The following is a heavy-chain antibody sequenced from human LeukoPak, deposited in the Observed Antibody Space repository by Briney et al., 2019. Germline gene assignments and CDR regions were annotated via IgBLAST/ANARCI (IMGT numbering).Heavy chain of an antibody. CDR1: GYTFTSYD. D-gene: IGHD2-2*01. V-gene: IGHV1-8*01. CDR2: MNPNSGNT. J-gene: IGHJ6*02. Sequence: ASVKVSCKASGYTFTSYDINWVRQATGQGLEWMGWMNPNSGNTGYAQKFQGRVTMTRNTSISTAYMELSGLRSEDTAVYYCARGTGYCSSTSCYPSGHYYGMDVWGQGTTVTVSS. CDR3: ARGTGYCSSTSCYPSGHYYGMDV.